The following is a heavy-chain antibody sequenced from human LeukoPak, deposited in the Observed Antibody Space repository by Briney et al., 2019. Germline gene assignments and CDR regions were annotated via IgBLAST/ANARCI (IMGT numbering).Heavy chain of an antibody. V-gene: IGHV3-73*01. CDR3: ANGASIGSYYAGGYDY. J-gene: IGHJ4*02. Sequence: GGSLRLSCAASGFTFSGSAMHWVRQASGKGLEWVGQIRSEAKSYATAYAASVKGRFTISRDDSKNTAYLQMSSLQTEDTAVYYCANGASIGSYYAGGYDYWGQGTLVTVSS. CDR2: IRSEAKSYAT. CDR1: GFTFSGSA. D-gene: IGHD1-26*01.